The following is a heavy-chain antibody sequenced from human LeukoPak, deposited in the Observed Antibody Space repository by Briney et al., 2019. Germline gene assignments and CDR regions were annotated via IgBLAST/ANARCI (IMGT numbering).Heavy chain of an antibody. CDR2: ISSSSSYI. V-gene: IGHV3-21*01. CDR3: AGLKGGYSYGHYYYYGMDV. J-gene: IGHJ6*02. Sequence: GGSLRLSCAASGFTFSSYSMNWVRQAPGKGLEWVSSISSSSSYIYYADSVKGRFTISRDNAKNSLYLQMNSLRAEDTAVYYCAGLKGGYSYGHYYYYGMDVWGQGTTVTVSS. CDR1: GFTFSSYS. D-gene: IGHD5-18*01.